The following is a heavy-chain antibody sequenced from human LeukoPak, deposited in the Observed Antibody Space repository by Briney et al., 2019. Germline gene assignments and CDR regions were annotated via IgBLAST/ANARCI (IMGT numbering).Heavy chain of an antibody. D-gene: IGHD6-6*01. Sequence: GESLRLSCAASGFTFSHFFMNWIRQAPGKGLEWVSVIYSGGSTYYADSVKGRFTISRDNSKNTLYLQMNSLRAEDTAVYYCARDAEYSSSRFLDNWGQGTLVIVSS. CDR1: GFTFSHFF. CDR3: ARDAEYSSSRFLDN. CDR2: IYSGGST. V-gene: IGHV3-53*01. J-gene: IGHJ4*02.